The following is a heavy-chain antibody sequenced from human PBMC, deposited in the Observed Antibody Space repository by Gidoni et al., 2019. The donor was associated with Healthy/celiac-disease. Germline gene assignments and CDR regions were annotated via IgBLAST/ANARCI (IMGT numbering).Heavy chain of an antibody. CDR1: GGTFSSYA. J-gene: IGHJ6*02. Sequence: QVQLVQSGAEVKKPGSSVQVSCKASGGTFSSYAISWVRQAPGQGLDWMGGIIPIFGTANYAQKFQGRVTITADESTSTAYMELSSLRSEDTAVYYCASPTRVGANYGMDVWGQGTTVTVSS. V-gene: IGHV1-69*01. CDR2: IIPIFGTA. D-gene: IGHD1-26*01. CDR3: ASPTRVGANYGMDV.